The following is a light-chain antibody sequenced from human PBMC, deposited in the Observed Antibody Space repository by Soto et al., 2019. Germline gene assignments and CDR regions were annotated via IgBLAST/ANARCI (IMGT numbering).Light chain of an antibody. CDR1: QSVSNY. J-gene: IGKJ4*01. CDR2: DAS. CDR3: QQRSNWPLLP. V-gene: IGKV3-11*01. Sequence: EIVLTQSPATLSLSPGERATLSCRASQSVSNYLAWYQQKPGQAPRLLIYDASNRATGIPARFSGSGSGTDFTLPISSLEAEDFAVYYCQQRSNWPLLPFGGGTKVEIK.